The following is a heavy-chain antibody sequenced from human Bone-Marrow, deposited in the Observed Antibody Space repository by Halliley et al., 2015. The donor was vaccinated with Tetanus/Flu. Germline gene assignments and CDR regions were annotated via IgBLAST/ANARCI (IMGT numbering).Heavy chain of an antibody. CDR2: ISARGGST. CDR3: VAAYCGGDCYSSGFDY. CDR1: GFTFSTYA. V-gene: IGHV3-23*01. D-gene: IGHD2-21*02. Sequence: SLRLSCAASGFTFSTYAMSWVRQAPGKGLEWVSAISARGGSTYYADSVKGRFTISKDTSKDTLYLQMNSLRAEDTAIYYCVAAYCGGDCYSSGFDYWGQGTLVTASS. J-gene: IGHJ4*02.